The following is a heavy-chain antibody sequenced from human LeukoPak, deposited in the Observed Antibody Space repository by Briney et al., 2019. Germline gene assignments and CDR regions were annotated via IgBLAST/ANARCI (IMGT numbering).Heavy chain of an antibody. CDR3: ARGELRFLEWLHYYYYGMDV. D-gene: IGHD3-3*01. J-gene: IGHJ6*02. CDR2: INPSSGVT. V-gene: IGHV1-2*06. CDR1: GYTFTGYY. Sequence: ASVKVSCKASGYTFTGYYIHWVRQAPGQGLEWMGRINPSSGVTTYVQKFQGRVTMTRDTSISTAYMELSRLRSDDTAVYYCARGELRFLEWLHYYYYGMDVWGQGTTVTVSS.